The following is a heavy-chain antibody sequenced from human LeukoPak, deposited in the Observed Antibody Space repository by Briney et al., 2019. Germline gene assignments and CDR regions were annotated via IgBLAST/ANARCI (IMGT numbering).Heavy chain of an antibody. D-gene: IGHD2-21*01. CDR2: FYDGGNI. V-gene: IGHV3-66*02. CDR1: AFTVHSNY. CDR3: AMGIGGVDS. J-gene: IGHJ4*02. Sequence: SGGSLGLSCAASAFTVHSNYMTWVRQAPGKGLEWVSSFYDGGNIYYADSVKGRFTISRDTSRNTLYLQMNSLGPEDTAVYYCAMGIGGVDSWGRGTRVTVSS.